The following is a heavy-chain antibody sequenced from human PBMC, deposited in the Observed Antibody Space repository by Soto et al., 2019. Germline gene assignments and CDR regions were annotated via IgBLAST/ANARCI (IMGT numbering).Heavy chain of an antibody. CDR3: ARDLGVLRFLEWSGGMDV. CDR1: SGSISSGGYY. J-gene: IGHJ6*02. V-gene: IGHV4-31*03. CDR2: IYYSGST. D-gene: IGHD3-3*01. Sequence: SETLSITYTVSSGSISSGGYYWSLIRHHPWKCLEWIGYIYYSGSTYYNPSLKSRVTISVDTSKNQFSLKLSSVTAADTAVYYCARDLGVLRFLEWSGGMDVWGQGTTVTVSS.